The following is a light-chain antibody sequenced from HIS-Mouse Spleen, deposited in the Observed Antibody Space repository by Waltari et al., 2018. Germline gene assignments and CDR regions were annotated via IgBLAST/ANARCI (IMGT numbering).Light chain of an antibody. CDR3: QQFNNYP. J-gene: IGKJ4*01. CDR2: DAS. Sequence: AIQLTQSPSSLSASVGDRVTITCRARQGISSSLAWYQQKPGKAPKLLNYDASSLESGVPSRFSGSGSGTDFTLTISSLQPEDFATYYCQQFNNYPFGGGTKVEIK. CDR1: QGISSS. V-gene: IGKV1D-13*01.